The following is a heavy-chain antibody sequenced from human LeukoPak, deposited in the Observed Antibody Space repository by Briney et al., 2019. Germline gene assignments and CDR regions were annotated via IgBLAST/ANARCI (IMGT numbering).Heavy chain of an antibody. Sequence: SETLSLTCTVSGGSISSGGHYWSWIRQHPGKGLEWIGYIYYSGSTYYNPSLKSRVTTSVDTSKNQFSLKLSSVTAADTAVYYCAREVADYDSSGYYSSGDWFDPWGQGTLVTVSS. CDR2: IYYSGST. CDR1: GGSISSGGHY. V-gene: IGHV4-31*03. CDR3: AREVADYDSSGYYSSGDWFDP. J-gene: IGHJ5*02. D-gene: IGHD3-22*01.